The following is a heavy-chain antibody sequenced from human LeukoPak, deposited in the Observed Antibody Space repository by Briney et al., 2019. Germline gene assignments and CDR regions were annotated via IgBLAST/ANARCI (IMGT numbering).Heavy chain of an antibody. CDR3: ARRDYDYVWGSYRAFDI. CDR1: GGSFIGYY. J-gene: IGHJ3*02. V-gene: IGHV4-34*01. D-gene: IGHD3-16*02. Sequence: SECLSLTYAVYGGSFIGYYCSSVRHPPGNWLELIGEINHSANTNYNPSIEGSVTLSVDTSKNQFSLKLSSVTAADTAVYYCARRDYDYVWGSYRAFDIWGQGTMVTVSS. CDR2: INHSANT.